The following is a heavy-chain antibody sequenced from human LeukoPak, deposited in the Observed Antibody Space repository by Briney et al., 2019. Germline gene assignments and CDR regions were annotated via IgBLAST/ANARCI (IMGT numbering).Heavy chain of an antibody. CDR3: AIMHGYYDGSGYWVQ. CDR1: GFIFSDYY. Sequence: GGSLRLSCAASGFIFSDYYMSWVRQAPGKGLEWVSFISPNADRTSKADSVEGRFTISRDNPRNTLYLQMNSLRDDDTAVYYCAIMHGYYDGSGYWVQWGQGTLVTVSS. D-gene: IGHD3-22*01. J-gene: IGHJ4*02. V-gene: IGHV3-23*01. CDR2: ISPNADRT.